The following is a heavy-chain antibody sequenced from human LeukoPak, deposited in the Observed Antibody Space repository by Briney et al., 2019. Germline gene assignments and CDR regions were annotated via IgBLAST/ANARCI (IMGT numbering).Heavy chain of an antibody. CDR2: VYPGDSDT. CDR1: GXSFTNYC. J-gene: IGHJ4*02. D-gene: IGHD4-23*01. V-gene: IGHV5-51*01. CDR3: ARHYAGPIDY. Sequence: WESLKISCKGSGXSFTNYCIAWVRQMPGKGLEGLGIVYPGDSDTRYSPSFQGQVTISVDKSISTAYLQWSSLKASDTAMYYCARHYAGPIDYWGQGTLVTVSS.